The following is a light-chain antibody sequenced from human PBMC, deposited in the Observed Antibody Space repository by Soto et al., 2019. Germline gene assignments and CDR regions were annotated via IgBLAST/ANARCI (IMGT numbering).Light chain of an antibody. CDR3: QSYDRSLSRYV. V-gene: IGLV1-40*01. CDR1: SSNIGAGYD. J-gene: IGLJ1*01. CDR2: GNS. Sequence: QSALTQPPSVSGAPGQRVTISCTGSSSNIGAGYDVHWYQQLPGTAPKLLIYGNSNRPSGVPDRFSGSKSGTSASLAITGLQAEDEADYYCQSYDRSLSRYVFRTGTEVKVL.